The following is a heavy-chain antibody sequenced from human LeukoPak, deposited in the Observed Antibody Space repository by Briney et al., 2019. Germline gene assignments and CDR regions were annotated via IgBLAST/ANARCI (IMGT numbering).Heavy chain of an antibody. CDR2: INHSGST. CDR3: ARVRSFGNTRSLQAGTRGYFDY. Sequence: LKPSETLSLTCAVYGGSFSGYYWSWIRQPPGKGLEWIGEINHSGSTNYNPSLKSRVTISVDTSKNQFSLKLSSVTAADTAVYYCARVRSFGNTRSLQAGTRGYFDYWGQGTLVTVSS. J-gene: IGHJ4*02. V-gene: IGHV4-34*01. CDR1: GGSFSGYY. D-gene: IGHD6-13*01.